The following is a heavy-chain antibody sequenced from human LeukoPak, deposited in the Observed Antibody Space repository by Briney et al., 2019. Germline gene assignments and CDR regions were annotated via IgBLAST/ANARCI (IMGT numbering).Heavy chain of an antibody. CDR3: AIPIPDSGYEFDY. Sequence: GASVKVSCKASGYTFTDYYMHWVRQAPGQGLEWMGWINPSSGGTNYAQKFQGRVTVTRDTSISTAYMDLSRLRSDDTAVYYCAIPIPDSGYEFDYWGQGTLVTVSS. CDR1: GYTFTDYY. CDR2: INPSSGGT. D-gene: IGHD5-12*01. J-gene: IGHJ4*02. V-gene: IGHV1-2*02.